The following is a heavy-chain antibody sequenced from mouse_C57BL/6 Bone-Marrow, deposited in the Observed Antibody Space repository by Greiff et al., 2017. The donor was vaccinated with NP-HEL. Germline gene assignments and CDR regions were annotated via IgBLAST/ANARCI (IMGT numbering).Heavy chain of an antibody. CDR1: GYTFTSYW. V-gene: IGHV1-50*01. Sequence: VQLQQSGAELVKPGASVKLSCKASGYTFTSYWMQWVKQRPGQGLEWIGEIDPSDSYTNYNQKFKGKATLTLDTSSSTAYMQLSSLTSEDSAVYYCASPLGYWGQGTTLTVSS. CDR3: ASPLGY. CDR2: IDPSDSYT. J-gene: IGHJ2*01.